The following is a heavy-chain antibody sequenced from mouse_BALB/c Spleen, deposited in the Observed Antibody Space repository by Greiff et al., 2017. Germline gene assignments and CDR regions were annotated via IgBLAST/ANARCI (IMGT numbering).Heavy chain of an antibody. V-gene: IGHV5-6-5*01. CDR1: GFTFSSYA. Sequence: EVNLVESGGGLVKPGGSLKLSCAASGFTFSSYAMSWVRQTPEKRLEWVASISSGGSTYYPDSVKGRFTISRDNARNILYLQMSSLRSEDTAMYYCARGGTTVVATSYWYFDVWGAGTTVTVSS. CDR3: ARGGTTVVATSYWYFDV. CDR2: ISSGGST. D-gene: IGHD1-1*01. J-gene: IGHJ1*01.